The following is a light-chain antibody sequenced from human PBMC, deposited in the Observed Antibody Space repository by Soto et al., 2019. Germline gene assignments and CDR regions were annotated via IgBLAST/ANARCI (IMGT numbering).Light chain of an antibody. CDR1: SSDVGGYNY. J-gene: IGLJ1*01. V-gene: IGLV2-14*01. Sequence: QSALTQPASVSGSPGQSITISCTGTSSDVGGYNYVSWLQQHPGKVPKLIIYDVSSRPSGVSNRFSGSKSGNTASLTISGLQAEDEADYYCTSYTSSNTHVFGGGIKVTVL. CDR3: TSYTSSNTHV. CDR2: DVS.